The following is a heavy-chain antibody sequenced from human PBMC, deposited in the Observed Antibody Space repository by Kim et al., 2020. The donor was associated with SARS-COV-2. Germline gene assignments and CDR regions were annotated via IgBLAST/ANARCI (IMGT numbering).Heavy chain of an antibody. Sequence: SETLSLTCAVYGGSFSGYYWSWIRQPPGKGLEWIGEINHSGSTNYNPSLKSRVTISVDTSKNQFSLKLSSVTAADTAVYYCARGGALNPDDIVVVPAVNYYYGMDVWGQGTTVTVSS. V-gene: IGHV4-34*01. CDR1: GGSFSGYY. J-gene: IGHJ6*02. CDR2: INHSGST. D-gene: IGHD2-2*01. CDR3: ARGGALNPDDIVVVPAVNYYYGMDV.